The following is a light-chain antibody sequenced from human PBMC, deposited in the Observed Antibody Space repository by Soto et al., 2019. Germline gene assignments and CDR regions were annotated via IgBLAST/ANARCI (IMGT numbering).Light chain of an antibody. CDR2: DAS. Sequence: EIGLTHSPATLSLSPGERATLSCRASQSVSSYLAGYQQKPGQAPRLLIYDASNRATGIPARFSGSGSGTDFTLTISSLEPEDFAVYYCQQRSNWTPTFGGGTKVEIK. J-gene: IGKJ4*01. CDR3: QQRSNWTPT. V-gene: IGKV3-11*01. CDR1: QSVSSY.